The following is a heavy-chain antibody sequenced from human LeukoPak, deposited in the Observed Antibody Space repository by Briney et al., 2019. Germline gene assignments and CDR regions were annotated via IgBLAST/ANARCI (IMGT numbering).Heavy chain of an antibody. D-gene: IGHD3-22*01. CDR1: GGSISSTIYY. CDR3: ASSLGYDSSGYPVDY. V-gene: IGHV4-39*07. J-gene: IGHJ4*02. Sequence: SETLSLTCTVSGGSISSTIYYWAWIRQPPGKGLEWIGSIYNSGSTYYNPPLKSRVTISVDTSKNQFSLKLSSVTAADTAVYYCASSLGYDSSGYPVDYWGQGTLVTVSS. CDR2: IYNSGST.